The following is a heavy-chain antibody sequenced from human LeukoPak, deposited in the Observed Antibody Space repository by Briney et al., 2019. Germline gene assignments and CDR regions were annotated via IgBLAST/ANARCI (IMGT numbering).Heavy chain of an antibody. CDR3: AKDSSNIMGARLDY. D-gene: IGHD1-26*01. Sequence: GGSLRLSCAASGFTFNSYAMSWVRQAPGRGLEWVSGISISGGSTYYADSVKGRFTISRDNSKNTLFLQMNSLRAEDTAVYYCAKDSSNIMGARLDYWGQGTVVTVSS. CDR1: GFTFNSYA. CDR2: ISISGGST. V-gene: IGHV3-23*01. J-gene: IGHJ4*02.